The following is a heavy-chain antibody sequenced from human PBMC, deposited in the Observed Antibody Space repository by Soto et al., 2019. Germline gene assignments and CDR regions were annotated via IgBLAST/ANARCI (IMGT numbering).Heavy chain of an antibody. CDR2: IYYSGST. V-gene: IGHV4-30-4*01. CDR1: GGSISSGDYY. J-gene: IGHJ4*02. CDR3: TVLVAHSRDYDSSGYSRFDY. D-gene: IGHD3-22*01. Sequence: KASETLSLTCTVSGGSISSGDYYWSWIRQPPGKGLEWIGYIYYSGSTYYNPSLKSRVTISVDTSKNQFSLKLSSVTAADTAVYYCTVLVAHSRDYDSSGYSRFDYWGQGTLVTVSS.